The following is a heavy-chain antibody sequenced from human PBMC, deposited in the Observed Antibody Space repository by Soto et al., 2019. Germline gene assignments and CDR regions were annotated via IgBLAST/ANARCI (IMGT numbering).Heavy chain of an antibody. V-gene: IGHV4-39*02. J-gene: IGHJ4*02. D-gene: IGHD6-19*01. CDR3: AITPGIEVAGLDY. Sequence: SETRSRTWTVSGGSIGCRTYQWGWIRQPPGNGLEWVGSIDYSGRVYYSESLLGRGTILGDTSTNRLSLSLDSVTAADTAVYYCAITPGIEVAGLDYWGQGTLVTVSS. CDR1: GGSIGCRTYQ. CDR2: IDYSGRV.